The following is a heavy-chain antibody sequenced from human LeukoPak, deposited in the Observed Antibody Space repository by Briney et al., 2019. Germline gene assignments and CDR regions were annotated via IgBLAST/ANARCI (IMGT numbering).Heavy chain of an antibody. D-gene: IGHD1-1*01. CDR2: IYYSGST. CDR1: GGSISGYY. Sequence: TSETLSLTCTVSGGSISGYYWSWIRQPPGKGLEWIGYIYYSGSTNYNPSLKSRVTISVDTSKNQFSLKLSSVTAADTAVYYCARINWSGYYYYYYMDVWGKGTTVTVSS. J-gene: IGHJ6*03. V-gene: IGHV4-59*01. CDR3: ARINWSGYYYYYYMDV.